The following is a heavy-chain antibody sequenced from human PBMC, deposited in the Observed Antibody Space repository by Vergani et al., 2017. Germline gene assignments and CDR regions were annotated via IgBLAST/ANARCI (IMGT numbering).Heavy chain of an antibody. Sequence: QVQLVQSGAEVKKPGASVKVSCKASGYTFTSYYMHWVRQAPGQGLEWMGIINPSGGSTSYAQKFQGRVTMTRDTSTSTVYMELSSLRSEDTAVYYCARAVRGVDAFDIWGQGQWSPSLQ. D-gene: IGHD3-10*01. CDR1: GYTFTSYY. J-gene: IGHJ3*02. CDR3: ARAVRGVDAFDI. V-gene: IGHV1-46*03. CDR2: INPSGGST.